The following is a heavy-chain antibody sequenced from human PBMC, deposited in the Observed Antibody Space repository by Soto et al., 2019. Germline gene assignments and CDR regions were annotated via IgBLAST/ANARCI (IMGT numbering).Heavy chain of an antibody. J-gene: IGHJ6*02. CDR1: GYTFTGYY. Sequence: GASVKVSCKASGYTFTGYYMHWVRQAPGQGLEWVGWINPNSGGTNYAQKFQGRVTMTRDTSISTAYMELSRLRSDDTAVYYCARAGTTSHLDYYGMDVWGQGTTVTVSS. V-gene: IGHV1-2*02. D-gene: IGHD1-1*01. CDR3: ARAGTTSHLDYYGMDV. CDR2: INPNSGGT.